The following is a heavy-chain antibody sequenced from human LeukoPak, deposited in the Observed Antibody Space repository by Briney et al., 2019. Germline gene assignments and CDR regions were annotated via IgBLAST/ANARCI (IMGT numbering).Heavy chain of an antibody. CDR2: ISWNSGSI. CDR3: ARELQPFDY. V-gene: IGHV3-9*01. D-gene: IGHD5-24*01. CDR1: GFTFDDYA. Sequence: GGSLRLSCAASGFTFDDYAMHWVRQAPGKGLEWVSGISWNSGSIGYADSVKGRFTISRDNAKNSVYLQMNSLRAEDTAMYYCARELQPFDYWGQGALVSVSS. J-gene: IGHJ4*02.